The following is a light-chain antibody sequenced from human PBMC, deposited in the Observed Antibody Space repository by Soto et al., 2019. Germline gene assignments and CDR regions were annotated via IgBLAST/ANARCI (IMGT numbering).Light chain of an antibody. V-gene: IGKV3-20*01. CDR1: ERLSSVY. J-gene: IGKJ3*01. CDR2: GAS. CDR3: QPYYNWPPFT. Sequence: VLTHCAGTLSFSPGGIATLSCRASERLSSVYLAWYQQRPGQPPRLLIYGASNRATGIPDRFSASGSGPDFTLIITSLQPQAVALYYSQPYYNWPPFTSGPGTKVDTK.